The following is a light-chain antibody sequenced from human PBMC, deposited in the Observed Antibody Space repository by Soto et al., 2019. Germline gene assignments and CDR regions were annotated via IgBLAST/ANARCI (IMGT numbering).Light chain of an antibody. J-gene: IGLJ1*01. CDR2: SDN. CDR3: AAWDDSLNGRHV. Sequence: QSVLTQPPSASGTPGQRVTISCSRSSSNIGSNTVNWFQQLPGTAPKLLIYSDNQRPSGVPGRFSGSKSGTSASLDISGLQSEDEADYYCAAWDDSLNGRHVFGTGTKVTVL. V-gene: IGLV1-44*01. CDR1: SSNIGSNT.